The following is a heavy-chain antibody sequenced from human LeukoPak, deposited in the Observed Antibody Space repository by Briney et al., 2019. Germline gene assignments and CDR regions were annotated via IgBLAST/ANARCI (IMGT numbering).Heavy chain of an antibody. CDR2: IYYSGST. J-gene: IGHJ5*02. V-gene: IGHV4-59*12. Sequence: PSETLSLTCTVSGGSISTYYWSWIRQPPGKGLEWIGYIYYSGSTYYNPSLKSRVTISVDTSKNQFSLKLSSVTAADTAVYYCARGRRMGSSQGRWFDPWGQGTLVTVSS. D-gene: IGHD1-26*01. CDR1: GGSISTYY. CDR3: ARGRRMGSSQGRWFDP.